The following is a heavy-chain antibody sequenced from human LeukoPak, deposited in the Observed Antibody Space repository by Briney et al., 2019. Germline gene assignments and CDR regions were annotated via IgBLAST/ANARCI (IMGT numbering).Heavy chain of an antibody. CDR3: VRESITGHRDFDY. CDR1: GFAFSSYS. J-gene: IGHJ4*02. D-gene: IGHD1-20*01. Sequence: PGGSLRLSCAASGFAFSSYSMNWVRQAPGRGLEWISYISSGSRTIYYADSVEGRFTISRDNGKNSLYLLLNNLRADDTSVYFCVRESITGHRDFDYWGQGTLITVSS. CDR2: ISSGSRTI. V-gene: IGHV3-48*01.